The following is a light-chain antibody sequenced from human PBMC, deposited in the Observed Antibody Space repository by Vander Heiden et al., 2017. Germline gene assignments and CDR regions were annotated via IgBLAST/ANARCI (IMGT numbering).Light chain of an antibody. CDR3: QQGYSTSTWT. CDR2: AAS. J-gene: IGKJ1*01. Sequence: DIQMTQSPSSLSASVGDRVTITCRASQSISNFLNWYQQKPGKAPKLLIYAASSLQSGVPSRFSGSGFGTDFTLTISSLQPEDFATYYCQQGYSTSTWTFGRGTKVEIK. CDR1: QSISNF. V-gene: IGKV1-39*01.